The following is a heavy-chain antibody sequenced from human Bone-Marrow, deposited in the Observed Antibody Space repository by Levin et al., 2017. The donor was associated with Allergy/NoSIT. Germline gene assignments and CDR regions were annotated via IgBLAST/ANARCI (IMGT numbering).Heavy chain of an antibody. CDR1: GGTFSSYT. CDR2: IMPMLGIP. Sequence: EASVKVSCKSSGGTFSSYTINWVRQAPGQGLEWMGRIMPMLGIPNYAQKFKGRVTITADKSTSTAYMEMSSLRSEDTAVYYCARDQDGYYYYGMDVWGQGTTVTVSS. CDR3: ARDQDGYYYYGMDV. J-gene: IGHJ6*02. V-gene: IGHV1-69*04.